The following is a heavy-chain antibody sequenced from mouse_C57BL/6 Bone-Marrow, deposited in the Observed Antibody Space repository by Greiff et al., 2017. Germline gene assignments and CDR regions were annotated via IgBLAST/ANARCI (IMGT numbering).Heavy chain of an antibody. Sequence: VQLQQPGAELVKPGASVKLSCKASGYTFTNYWMHWVKQRPGQGLEWIGMMHPNGGSPDYNEKFKSEATLSVDKSSRTAYMELSILTSENSAVYYCARSYDYDDYTMGYWGQGTSVTVSS. D-gene: IGHD2-4*01. V-gene: IGHV1-64*01. CDR2: MHPNGGSP. CDR3: ARSYDYDDYTMGY. J-gene: IGHJ4*01. CDR1: GYTFTNYW.